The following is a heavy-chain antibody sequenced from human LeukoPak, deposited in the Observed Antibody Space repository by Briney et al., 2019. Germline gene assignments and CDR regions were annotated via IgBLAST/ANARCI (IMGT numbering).Heavy chain of an antibody. D-gene: IGHD3-10*01. J-gene: IGHJ4*02. V-gene: IGHV4-30-2*01. CDR3: ARGPEVNTWFGELSPAFDY. Sequence: SETLSLTCTVSGGSISSGGYYWSWIRQPPGKGLEWIGYIYHSGSTYYNPSLKSRVTISVDTSKNQFSLKLSSVTAADTAVYYCARGPEVNTWFGELSPAFDYWGQGTLVTVSS. CDR2: IYHSGST. CDR1: GGSISSGGYY.